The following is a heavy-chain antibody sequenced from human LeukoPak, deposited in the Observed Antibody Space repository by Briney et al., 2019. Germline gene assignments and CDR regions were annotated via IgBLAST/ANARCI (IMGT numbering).Heavy chain of an antibody. CDR2: INHSGST. CDR3: ARGNLWVNTDFDY. CDR1: GGSFSGYY. J-gene: IGHJ4*02. V-gene: IGHV4-34*01. Sequence: SETLSLTCAVYGGSFSGYYWSWIRQPPGKGLEWIGEINHSGSTNYNPSLKSRVTISVDTSKNQFSLKLSSVTAADTAVYYCARGNLWVNTDFDYRGQGTLVTVSS. D-gene: IGHD2-21*01.